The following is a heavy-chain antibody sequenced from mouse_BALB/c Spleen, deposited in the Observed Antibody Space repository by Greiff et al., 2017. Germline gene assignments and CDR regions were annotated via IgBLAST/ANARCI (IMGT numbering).Heavy chain of an antibody. CDR1: GYTFTNYW. Sequence: QVHVKQSGAELVRPGTSVKISCKASGYTFTNYWLGWVKQRPGHGLEWIGDIYPGGGYTNYNEKFKGKATLTADTSSSTAYMQLSSLTSEDSAVYFCARDGYDYLWFAYWGQGTLVTVSA. V-gene: IGHV1-63*02. D-gene: IGHD2-4*01. CDR2: IYPGGGYT. J-gene: IGHJ3*01. CDR3: ARDGYDYLWFAY.